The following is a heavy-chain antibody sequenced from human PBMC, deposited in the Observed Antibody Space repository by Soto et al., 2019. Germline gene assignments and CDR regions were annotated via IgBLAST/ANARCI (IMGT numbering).Heavy chain of an antibody. CDR3: ARQQGPNYYDFWSGSNWFDP. CDR1: GYSFTSYW. CDR2: IYPGDSDT. V-gene: IGHV5-51*01. J-gene: IGHJ5*02. Sequence: RGESLKISCKGSGYSFTSYWIGWVRQMPGKGLEWMGIIYPGDSDTRYSPSFQGQVTISADKSISTAYLQWSSLKASDTAMYYCARQQGPNYYDFWSGSNWFDPWGQGTLVTVSS. D-gene: IGHD3-3*01.